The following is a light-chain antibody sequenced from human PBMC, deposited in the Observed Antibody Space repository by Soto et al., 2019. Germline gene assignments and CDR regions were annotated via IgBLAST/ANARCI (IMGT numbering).Light chain of an antibody. Sequence: QSALTQPASVSGSPGQSITISCTGTSSDVGSFNLVSWYQQHPGKAPKLIIYEVTKRPSGVSNRFSGSKSGKTASLTISGLQAVDEADYYCCSYAGGSTDDVVFGTGTKLTVL. J-gene: IGLJ1*01. CDR3: CSYAGGSTDDVV. V-gene: IGLV2-23*02. CDR1: SSDVGSFNL. CDR2: EVT.